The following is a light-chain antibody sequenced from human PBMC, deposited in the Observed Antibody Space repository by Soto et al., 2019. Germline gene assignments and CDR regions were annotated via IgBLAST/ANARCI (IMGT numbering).Light chain of an antibody. CDR3: LQYNNWPLT. CDR1: QSVNNN. CDR2: GAS. V-gene: IGKV3-15*01. Sequence: EIVMTQSPATLSVSLGERATLSCRASQSVNNNLAWYQQKPGQAPRLLIYGASARATGSPARFSGSGSGTEFTLTLSSVQSEECAVYYWLQYNNWPLTFGGGTKVEI. J-gene: IGKJ4*01.